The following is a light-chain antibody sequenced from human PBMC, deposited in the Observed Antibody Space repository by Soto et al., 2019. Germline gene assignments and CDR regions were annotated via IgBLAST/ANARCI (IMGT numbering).Light chain of an antibody. CDR1: QSVSNN. J-gene: IGKJ1*01. CDR3: QQYYNWPRT. CDR2: GAS. Sequence: EIVMTQSPATLSVSPGERATLSCRASQSVSNNLAWYHHKPGQAPRLLIYGASTRATGIPARFSGSGSGTEFTLTISSLQSEDFAVYYCQQYYNWPRTFGQGTKVDIK. V-gene: IGKV3-15*01.